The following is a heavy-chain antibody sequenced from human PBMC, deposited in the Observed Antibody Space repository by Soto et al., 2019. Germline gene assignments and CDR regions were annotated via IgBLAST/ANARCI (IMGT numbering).Heavy chain of an antibody. CDR1: GYNFPGYY. D-gene: IGHD6-6*01. V-gene: IGHV1-2*02. CDR3: ARDRKIAARGHYDYYGMDV. Sequence: GSVKGSCKAAGYNFPGYYMHWVRQASGQELAWMGWIKPNSGGTNDAQKFQGRVTMTRDTSISTAYMELSRLRSDDTAVYYCARDRKIAARGHYDYYGMDVWGQGTTVTVSS. J-gene: IGHJ6*02. CDR2: IKPNSGGT.